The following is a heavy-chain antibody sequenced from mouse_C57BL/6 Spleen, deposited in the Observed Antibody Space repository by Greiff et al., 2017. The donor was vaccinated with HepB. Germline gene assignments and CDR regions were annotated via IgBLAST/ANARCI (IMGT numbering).Heavy chain of an antibody. D-gene: IGHD1-1*01. J-gene: IGHJ2*01. Sequence: QVQLQQSGPELVKPGASVKISCKASGYAFSSSWMNWVKQRPGKGLEWIGRIYPGDGDTNYNGKFKGKATLTADKSSSTAYMQLSSLTSEDAAVYFCARVGEYGSSHFDYWGQGTTLTVSS. V-gene: IGHV1-82*01. CDR3: ARVGEYGSSHFDY. CDR1: GYAFSSSW. CDR2: IYPGDGDT.